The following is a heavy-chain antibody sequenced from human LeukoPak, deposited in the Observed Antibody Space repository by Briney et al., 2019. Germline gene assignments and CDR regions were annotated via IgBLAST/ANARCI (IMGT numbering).Heavy chain of an antibody. J-gene: IGHJ3*01. D-gene: IGHD2-2*01. CDR3: ARRFCSSVSCYDDDAFDV. V-gene: IGHV1-18*01. CDR1: GHTFVSYG. CDR2: ISGYNGKI. Sequence: ASVKVSCKASGHTFVSYGISWVRQAPGQGLGWMGWISGYNGKINYAQKFQGRVTMTTDTSTSTAYLELRSPTSEDTAVYYCARRFCSSVSCYDDDAFDVWGQGTLVTVSS.